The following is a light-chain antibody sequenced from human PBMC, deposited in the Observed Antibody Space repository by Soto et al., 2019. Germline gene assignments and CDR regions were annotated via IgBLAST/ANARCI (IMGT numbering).Light chain of an antibody. Sequence: DIQMTQSPSSLSASVGDRVTITCRASQNISIYLNWYQQRPGKAPNLLIYSTSTLQSGVPSRFSGSGSGTDFTLTISNLRPEDFATYYCKQSYSVFQPFGQGTTVEIK. V-gene: IGKV1-39*01. CDR1: QNISIY. CDR2: STS. J-gene: IGKJ1*01. CDR3: KQSYSVFQP.